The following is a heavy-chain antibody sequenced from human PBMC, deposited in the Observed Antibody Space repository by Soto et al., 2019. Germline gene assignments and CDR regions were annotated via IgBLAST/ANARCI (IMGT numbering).Heavy chain of an antibody. CDR2: IWDDGSNK. V-gene: IGHV3-33*03. J-gene: IGHJ6*03. CDR3: AKRRTGSRYDFHYKDV. D-gene: IGHD1-1*01. CDR1: GFTFSAYG. Sequence: QVQVVESGGGVVQPGRSLRLSCEGSGFTFSAYGMHWVRQAPGKGLEWVAVIWDDGSNKYYADSVKGRFTTYRDNSKKTLELRMVSLSAEDTDEYYCAKRRTGSRYDFHYKDVWGHGTTVT.